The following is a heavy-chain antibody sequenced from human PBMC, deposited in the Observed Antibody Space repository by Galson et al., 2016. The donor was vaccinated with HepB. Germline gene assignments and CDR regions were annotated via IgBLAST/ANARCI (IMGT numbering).Heavy chain of an antibody. Sequence: SLRLSCAATGFIFDDFAMHWVRQGPGKGLEWVSLISGDAESAYYADTVRGRFTISKDNSQNSLYLQMDSLTTEDTGVYFCARDQSGLYNWFDPWGQGTLGTVSS. CDR1: GFIFDDFA. CDR3: ARDQSGLYNWFDP. D-gene: IGHD1-26*01. J-gene: IGHJ5*02. V-gene: IGHV3-43*02. CDR2: ISGDAESA.